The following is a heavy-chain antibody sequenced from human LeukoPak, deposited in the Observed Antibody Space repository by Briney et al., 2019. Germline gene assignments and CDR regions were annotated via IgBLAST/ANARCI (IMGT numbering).Heavy chain of an antibody. CDR1: GFTFSDHY. Sequence: GGSLRLSCAASGFTFSDHYLDWVRQVPGKGLEWVGRTRSKANSYTTEYAASVKGRFDISRNDSKNSLYLQMNSLKTEDTAVYYCARRVGATAFDIWGQGTMVTVSS. CDR3: ARRVGATAFDI. CDR2: TRSKANSYTT. D-gene: IGHD1-26*01. J-gene: IGHJ3*02. V-gene: IGHV3-72*01.